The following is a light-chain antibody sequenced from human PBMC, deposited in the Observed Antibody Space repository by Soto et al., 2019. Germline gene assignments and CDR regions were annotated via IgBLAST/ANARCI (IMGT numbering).Light chain of an antibody. Sequence: DIQMTQSPSSLSESVGDRVTITCQASQDISNYLNWYQQKPGKAPKLLIYDASNLETGVSSRFSGSGSGTDFTFTISSLQPEDIATYYCQQYDNLPITFGQGTRLEIK. CDR2: DAS. CDR3: QQYDNLPIT. V-gene: IGKV1-33*01. J-gene: IGKJ5*01. CDR1: QDISNY.